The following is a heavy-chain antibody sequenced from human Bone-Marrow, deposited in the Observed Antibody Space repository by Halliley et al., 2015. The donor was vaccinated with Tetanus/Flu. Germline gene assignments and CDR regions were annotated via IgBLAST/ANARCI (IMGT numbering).Heavy chain of an antibody. J-gene: IGHJ6*02. CDR1: GGSLSGYY. CDR2: IIQTGSS. Sequence: LRLSCAVSGGSLSGYYWSWIRQPPGKGLEWIGEIIQTGSSDYNPSLRGRVTISVDTSKNQLSLKLRSVTAADAAVYYCMRTEGPYYNGMDVWGPGTTVTVS. CDR3: MRTEGPYYNGMDV. V-gene: IGHV4-34*12.